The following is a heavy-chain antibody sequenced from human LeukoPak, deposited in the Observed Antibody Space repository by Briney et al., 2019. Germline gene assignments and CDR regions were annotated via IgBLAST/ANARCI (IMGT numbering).Heavy chain of an antibody. CDR1: GYTLTELS. CDR2: FDVAETDT. CDR3: SSSGVEEWQGLHF. D-gene: IGHD3-3*01. Sequence: GASVKVSCKVSGYTLTELSMHWVRQAPGKGLDWRGGFDVAETDTIYAQKFQGRVTMTEDTSTDTAYMELNSLSSEDTAVYYCSSSGVEEWQGLHFWGQGTLVTVSS. J-gene: IGHJ4*02. V-gene: IGHV1-24*01.